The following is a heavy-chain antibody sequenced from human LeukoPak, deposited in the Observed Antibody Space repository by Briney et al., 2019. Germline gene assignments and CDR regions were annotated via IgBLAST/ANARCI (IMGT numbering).Heavy chain of an antibody. Sequence: GGSLRLSCAASGFTFSSYDMHWVRQATGKGLEWVSAIGTAGDTYYPGSVKGRFTISRENAKNSLYLQMNSLRAGDTAVYYCARGRRVRGVSIDYWGQGTLVTVSS. CDR1: GFTFSSYD. CDR3: ARGRRVRGVSIDY. V-gene: IGHV3-13*01. CDR2: IGTAGDT. D-gene: IGHD3-10*01. J-gene: IGHJ4*02.